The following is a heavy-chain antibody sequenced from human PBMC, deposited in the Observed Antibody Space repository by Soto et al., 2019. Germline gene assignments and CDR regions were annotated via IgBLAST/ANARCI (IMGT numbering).Heavy chain of an antibody. CDR3: AGGKYYFDY. CDR1: GFPFSSYG. Sequence: QVQLVESGGGVVQPGRSLRLSCAASGFPFSSYGMHWVRQAPGKGLDWVALISYDGTNQYYADSVKGRFTVSRDNSKNTLYLHMSSLRAEDTAVYYCAGGKYYFDYGGQGTLVSVSS. D-gene: IGHD2-15*01. CDR2: ISYDGTNQ. J-gene: IGHJ4*02. V-gene: IGHV3-30*03.